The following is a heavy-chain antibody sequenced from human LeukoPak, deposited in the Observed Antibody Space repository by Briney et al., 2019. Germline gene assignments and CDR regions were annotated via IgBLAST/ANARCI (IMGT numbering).Heavy chain of an antibody. CDR2: IYYSGST. CDR3: ARDGDYYGSGSYFHRYNWFDP. V-gene: IGHV4-59*01. Sequence: SETLSLTCTVSGGSISSYYWSWIRQPPGKGLEWIGYIYYSGSTNYNPSLKSRVTISVDTSKNQFSLKLSSVTAADTAVYYCARDGDYYGSGSYFHRYNWFDPWGQGTLVTVSS. J-gene: IGHJ5*02. D-gene: IGHD3-10*01. CDR1: GGSISSYY.